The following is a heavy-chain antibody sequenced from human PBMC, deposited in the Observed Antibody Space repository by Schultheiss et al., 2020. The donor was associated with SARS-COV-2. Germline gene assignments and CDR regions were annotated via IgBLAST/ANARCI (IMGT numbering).Heavy chain of an antibody. D-gene: IGHD3-3*01. J-gene: IGHJ5*02. CDR2: IYYSGST. Sequence: SETLSLTCTVSGGSISSGGYYWSWIRQHPGKGLEWIGYIYYSGSTNYNPSLKSRVTMSVDTSKNQFSLKLSSVTAADTAVYYCARAGYYDFWSGYYSLSNWFDPWGQGTLVTVSS. CDR1: GGSISSGGYY. CDR3: ARAGYYDFWSGYYSLSNWFDP. V-gene: IGHV4-31*03.